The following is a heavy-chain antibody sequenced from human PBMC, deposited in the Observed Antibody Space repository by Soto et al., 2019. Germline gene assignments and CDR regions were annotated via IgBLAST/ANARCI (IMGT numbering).Heavy chain of an antibody. D-gene: IGHD3-10*01. CDR3: ARDYGDDAFDI. V-gene: IGHV3-21*01. CDR2: ISSSSSYI. CDR1: GFTFGFNA. J-gene: IGHJ3*02. Sequence: GGSLRLSCAATGFTFGFNALSWVRQAPGKGLEWVSSISSSSSYIYYADSVKGRFTISRDNAKNSLYLQMNSLRAEDTAVYYCARDYGDDAFDIWGQGTMVTVSS.